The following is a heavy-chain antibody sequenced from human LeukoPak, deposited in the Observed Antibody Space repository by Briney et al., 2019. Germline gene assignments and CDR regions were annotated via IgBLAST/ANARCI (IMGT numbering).Heavy chain of an antibody. D-gene: IGHD3-16*02. CDR3: ARDLAHYDYVWGSYRYFGMDY. CDR1: GFTFSDYY. Sequence: GGSLRLSCAASGFTFSDYYMSWIRQAPGKGLEWVSYISSSGSTIYYADSVKGRFTISRDNAKNSLYLQMNSLRAEDTAVYYCARDLAHYDYVWGSYRYFGMDYWGQGTLVIVSS. J-gene: IGHJ4*02. CDR2: ISSSGSTI. V-gene: IGHV3-11*01.